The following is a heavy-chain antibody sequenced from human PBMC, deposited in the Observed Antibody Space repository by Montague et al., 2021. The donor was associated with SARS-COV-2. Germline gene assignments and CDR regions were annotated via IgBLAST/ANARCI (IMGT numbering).Heavy chain of an antibody. CDR3: ARERQYNWFDA. V-gene: IGHV4-59*02. CDR1: LHSVVVEL. Sequence: SETLSLTCTGALHSVVVELRRRSEEHPSELQSRLRFVCRLLLANYNPSLKSRITMSVDTSKNQFSLKVSSVTAADTAVYYCARERQYNWFDAWGQGKLVTVSS. CDR2: VCRLLLA. J-gene: IGHJ5*02. D-gene: IGHD6-19*01.